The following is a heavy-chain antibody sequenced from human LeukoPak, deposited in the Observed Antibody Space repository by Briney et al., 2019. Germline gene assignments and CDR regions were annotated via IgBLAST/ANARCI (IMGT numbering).Heavy chain of an antibody. CDR2: ISGSGGST. CDR1: GFTFSSYA. V-gene: IGHV3-23*01. J-gene: IGHJ4*02. D-gene: IGHD3-3*01. CDR3: AKAPGSGYYFDY. Sequence: GGSLRLSCAASGFTFSSYAMSWVRQAPGKGLEWVSAISGSGGSTFYANSVKGRFTISRDNSKNTLYLQMNSLRAEDTAVYYCAKAPGSGYYFDYWGQGTLVTVSS.